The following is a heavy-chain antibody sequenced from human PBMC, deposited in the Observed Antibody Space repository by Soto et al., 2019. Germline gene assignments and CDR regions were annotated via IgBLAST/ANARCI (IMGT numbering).Heavy chain of an antibody. CDR2: IYYSGST. Sequence: SETLSLTSTVSGCYISNRSYYWGWIRKPPGKGLEWIGSIYYSGSTYYNPYLKSRVTISVDTSKNQFSLKLSSVTAADTAVYYCARLTLGFGDYELDYFDYWGQGTLVTVSS. V-gene: IGHV4-39*01. D-gene: IGHD4-17*01. CDR3: ARLTLGFGDYELDYFDY. CDR1: GCYISNRSYY. J-gene: IGHJ4*02.